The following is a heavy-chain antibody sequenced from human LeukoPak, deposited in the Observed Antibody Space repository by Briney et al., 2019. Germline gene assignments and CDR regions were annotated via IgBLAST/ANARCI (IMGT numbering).Heavy chain of an antibody. CDR2: INPNSGGT. CDR3: ARDPLAYCGGDCLNWFDP. J-gene: IGHJ5*02. V-gene: IGHV1-2*02. Sequence: ASVKVSCKASGYTFTSYGISWVRQAPGQGLEWMGWINPNSGGTNYAQKFQGRVTMTRDTSISTAYMELSRLRSDDTAVYYCARDPLAYCGGDCLNWFDPWGQGTLVTVSS. CDR1: GYTFTSYG. D-gene: IGHD2-21*02.